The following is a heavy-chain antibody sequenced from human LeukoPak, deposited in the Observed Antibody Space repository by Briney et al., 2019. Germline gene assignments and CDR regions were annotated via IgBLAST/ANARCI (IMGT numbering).Heavy chain of an antibody. J-gene: IGHJ3*02. D-gene: IGHD5-12*01. V-gene: IGHV3-9*01. CDR2: ISWNSGSI. Sequence: GRSLRLSCAASGFTFDDYAMHWVRQAPGKGLEWVSGISWNSGSIGYADSVKGRFTISRDNAKNSLYLQMNSLRAEDTALYYCAKDKGLIVATIRGGAFDIWGQGTMVTVSS. CDR3: AKDKGLIVATIRGGAFDI. CDR1: GFTFDDYA.